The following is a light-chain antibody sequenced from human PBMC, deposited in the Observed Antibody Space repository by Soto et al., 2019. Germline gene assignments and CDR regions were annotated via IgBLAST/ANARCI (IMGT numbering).Light chain of an antibody. J-gene: IGKJ2*02. CDR1: QDITNY. Sequence: IQMTQSPSSLSASVGDRVTITCQASQDITNYLIWYQQKPGKAPKLLIYDASSLGTGVSSRFSGSGSGTHFTLTISSLQPEDIATYYCQQFDSVPCTLGQGTKLEMK. V-gene: IGKV1-33*01. CDR2: DAS. CDR3: QQFDSVPCT.